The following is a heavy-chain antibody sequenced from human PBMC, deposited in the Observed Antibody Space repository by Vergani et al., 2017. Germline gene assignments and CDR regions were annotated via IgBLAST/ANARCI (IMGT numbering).Heavy chain of an antibody. J-gene: IGHJ5*02. V-gene: IGHV3-64D*06. CDR1: GFTFSSYA. CDR2: ISSNGGST. D-gene: IGHD6-6*01. Sequence: EVQLVESGGGLVQPGGSLRLSCSASGFTFSSYAMHWVRQAPGKGLEYVSAISSNGGSTYYADSVKGRFTISRDNSKNTLYLQMSSLRAEDKAVYYCVIEYSSSSENWFDPWGQGTLVTVSS. CDR3: VIEYSSSSENWFDP.